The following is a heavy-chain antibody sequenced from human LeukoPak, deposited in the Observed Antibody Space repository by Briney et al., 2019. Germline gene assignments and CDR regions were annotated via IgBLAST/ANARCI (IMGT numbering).Heavy chain of an antibody. CDR1: GFIFSSYA. J-gene: IGHJ6*02. V-gene: IGHV3-30-3*01. CDR2: ISYDGSNK. D-gene: IGHD2-2*02. CDR3: AREVWCSSTSCYSGPGMDV. Sequence: PGRSLRLSCAASGFIFSSYAMHWVRQAPGKGLEWVAVISYDGSNKYYADSVKGRFTISRDNSKNTLYLQMNSLRAEDTAVYHCAREVWCSSTSCYSGPGMDVWGQGTTVTVPS.